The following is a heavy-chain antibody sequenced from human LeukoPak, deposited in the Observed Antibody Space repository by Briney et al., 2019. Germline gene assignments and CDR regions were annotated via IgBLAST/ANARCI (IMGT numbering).Heavy chain of an antibody. J-gene: IGHJ4*02. CDR3: AGGPGKTGMVTGGGVRFDY. Sequence: ASVKVSCKASGYTFTSYDINWVRQATGQGLEWMGWMNPNSGNTGYAQKFQGRVTMPRTTSISTAYLELSSLRSEDTAVYSWAGGPGKTGMVTGGGVRFDYWGQGTLVTVSS. CDR1: GYTFTSYD. D-gene: IGHD5-18*01. CDR2: MNPNSGNT. V-gene: IGHV1-8*01.